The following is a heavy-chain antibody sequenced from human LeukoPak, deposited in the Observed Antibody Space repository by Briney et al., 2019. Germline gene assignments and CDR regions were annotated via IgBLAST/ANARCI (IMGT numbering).Heavy chain of an antibody. CDR3: AKVRGTYSSGYFFDY. Sequence: GGSLRLSCAASGFTFDNYAMHWVRQAPGKGLEGLSIISWNSGYIGYADSVKGRFTISRDNAKKSLDLQMNSLRAEDTAFYYCAKVRGTYSSGYFFDYWGQGTLVTVPS. V-gene: IGHV3-9*01. CDR2: ISWNSGYI. CDR1: GFTFDNYA. D-gene: IGHD6-19*01. J-gene: IGHJ4*02.